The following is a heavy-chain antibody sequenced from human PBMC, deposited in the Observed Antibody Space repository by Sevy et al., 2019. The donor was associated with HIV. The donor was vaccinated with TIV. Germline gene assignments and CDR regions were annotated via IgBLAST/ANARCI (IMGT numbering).Heavy chain of an antibody. V-gene: IGHV3-15*01. Sequence: GGSLRLSCAASGFTFSNAWMSWVRQAPGKGLEWVGRIKSKTDGGTTDYAAPVKGRFTISRDDSKNTLYPQMNSLKTEDTAVYYCTTDAYDYVWGSQYYYYGMDVWGQGTTVTVSS. CDR3: TTDAYDYVWGSQYYYYGMDV. CDR2: IKSKTDGGTT. CDR1: GFTFSNAW. J-gene: IGHJ6*02. D-gene: IGHD3-16*01.